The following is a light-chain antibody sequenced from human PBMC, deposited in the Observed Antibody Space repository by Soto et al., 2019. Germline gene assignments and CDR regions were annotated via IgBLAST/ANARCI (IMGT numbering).Light chain of an antibody. Sequence: QPVLTQSSSASASLGSSVKLTCTLSSGHSGYIIAWHQQQPGKAPRYLMKVEGSGSYNKGSGVPDRFSGSSSGTDRYLTISTLQFEDEAAYYCETWDSNTRVFGGGTKLTVL. J-gene: IGLJ2*01. CDR3: ETWDSNTRV. CDR2: VEGSGSY. V-gene: IGLV4-60*02. CDR1: SGHSGYI.